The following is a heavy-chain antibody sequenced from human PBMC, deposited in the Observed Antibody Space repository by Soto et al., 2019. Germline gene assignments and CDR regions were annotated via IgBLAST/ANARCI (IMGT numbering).Heavy chain of an antibody. CDR2: INPNSGDT. J-gene: IGHJ6*02. CDR3: ARDKRGVSDFWSDRLDYGMDV. D-gene: IGHD3-3*01. Sequence: GASVKVSCKASGYTFNAYYIHWVRQAPGQGLELVGRINPNSGDTTYTQKFEGRVTMTRDTSISTAYLELTGLRSDDTAIYYCARDKRGVSDFWSDRLDYGMDVWGQGTTVTVYS. V-gene: IGHV1-2*02. CDR1: GYTFNAYY.